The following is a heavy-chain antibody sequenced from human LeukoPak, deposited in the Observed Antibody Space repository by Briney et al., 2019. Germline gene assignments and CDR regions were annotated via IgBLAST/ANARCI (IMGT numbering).Heavy chain of an antibody. V-gene: IGHV3-23*01. CDR1: GFTFSSYA. J-gene: IGHJ4*02. Sequence: GGSLRLSCAASGFTFSSYAMSWVRQAPGKGLEWVSAISGSGGSTYYADSVKGRFTISRDNSKNTLYMQMNSLRAEDTAVYYCARDLEVVPAAMVGYWGQGTLVTVSS. D-gene: IGHD2-2*01. CDR2: ISGSGGST. CDR3: ARDLEVVPAAMVGY.